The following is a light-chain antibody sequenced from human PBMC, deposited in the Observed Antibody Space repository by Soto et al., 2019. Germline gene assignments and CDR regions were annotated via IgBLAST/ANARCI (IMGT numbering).Light chain of an antibody. CDR3: QQYYSTPFT. Sequence: DIVITQYPDSLAVSLGERATINCKSSQSVLYSSNNKNYLAWYQQKPGQPPKLLIYWASTRESGVPDRFSGSGSGTDFTLTISSLQAEDVAVYYCQQYYSTPFTFGPGTKVDIK. CDR2: WAS. V-gene: IGKV4-1*01. J-gene: IGKJ3*01. CDR1: QSVLYSSNNKNY.